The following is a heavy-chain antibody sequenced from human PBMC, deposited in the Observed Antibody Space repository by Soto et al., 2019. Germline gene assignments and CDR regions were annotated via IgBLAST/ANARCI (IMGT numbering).Heavy chain of an antibody. D-gene: IGHD3-22*01. CDR1: GGSISTTGYY. CDR3: ARNAYDHSTAYYFDY. CDR2: IYYSGTT. V-gene: IGHV4-31*03. Sequence: QVQLQESGPGLVKPSETLSLTCTVSGGSISTTGYYWSWIRQHPERGLEWIGYIYYSGTTYYNPSFWSRVAISVDTSKSQFSLTLNSVTAADTAIYYCARNAYDHSTAYYFDYWGQGIHVTVSS. J-gene: IGHJ4*02.